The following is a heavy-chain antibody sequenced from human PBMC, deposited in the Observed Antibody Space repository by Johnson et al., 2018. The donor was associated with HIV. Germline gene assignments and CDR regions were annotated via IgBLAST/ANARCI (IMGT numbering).Heavy chain of an antibody. V-gene: IGHV3-7*02. CDR3: ARKGWDI. CDR1: GYIFSSYW. J-gene: IGHJ3*02. D-gene: IGHD6-19*01. CDR2: VKQDGSEH. Sequence: VQLVESGGGLVQPGGSLRLSCAASGYIFSSYWMSWVRQAPGKGLEWVANVKQDGSEHNYAESMKGRFTISRDNSTNTLNLQMNSLRAEDTAVYYCARKGWDIWGQGTMVTVSS.